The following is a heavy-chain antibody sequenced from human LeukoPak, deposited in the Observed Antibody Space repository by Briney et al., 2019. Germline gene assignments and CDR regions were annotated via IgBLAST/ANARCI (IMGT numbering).Heavy chain of an antibody. V-gene: IGHV1-18*01. J-gene: IGHJ3*02. D-gene: IGHD3-22*01. CDR2: ISGYNGDT. Sequence: ASVKVSCKASGYTFTNYGISWVRQAPGQGLEWMGWISGYNGDTNYAQKLQGRVTMTTDTSTSIAYMELRSLRSDDTAVYYCARDFVRFYYDSSGYYYGADAFDIWGQGTMVTVSS. CDR1: GYTFTNYG. CDR3: ARDFVRFYYDSSGYYYGADAFDI.